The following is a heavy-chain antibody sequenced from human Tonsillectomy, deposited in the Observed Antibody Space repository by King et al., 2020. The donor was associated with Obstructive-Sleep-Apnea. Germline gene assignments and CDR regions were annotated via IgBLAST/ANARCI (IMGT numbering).Heavy chain of an antibody. CDR2: INWNSGSI. Sequence: VQLVESGGGLVQPGRSLRLSCAASGFTFDDYAMHWVRQAPGKGLEWVSGINWNSGSIGYADSVKGRFTISRDNAKNSLYLQMNSLRAEDTALYYCAKDLSSGWYSPQDYGGQGTLVTVSS. V-gene: IGHV3-9*01. CDR1: GFTFDDYA. D-gene: IGHD6-19*01. J-gene: IGHJ4*02. CDR3: AKDLSSGWYSPQDY.